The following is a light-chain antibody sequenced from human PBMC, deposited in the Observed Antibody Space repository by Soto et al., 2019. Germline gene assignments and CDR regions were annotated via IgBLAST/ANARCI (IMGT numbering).Light chain of an antibody. Sequence: DIQMTQSPSSLSASVGDRVTITCRASQSISTYLNWYQQKPGTAPKLLIYAASSLHSGVPSRFSGSGSGTDFALTISSLQPEDFATYSCHQSYSAPPTFGQGTKVEIK. J-gene: IGKJ1*01. CDR3: HQSYSAPPT. CDR2: AAS. CDR1: QSISTY. V-gene: IGKV1-39*01.